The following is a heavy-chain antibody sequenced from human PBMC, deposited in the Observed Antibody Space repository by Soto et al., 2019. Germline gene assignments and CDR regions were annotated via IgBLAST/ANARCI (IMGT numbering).Heavy chain of an antibody. Sequence: PGGSLRLSCVASGFTFSSYGMHWVHQAPGKGLEWVAVIWYDGSNKYYAESVKGRFTISRDNSKNTLYLQMNSLRAEDTAVYYCARDSHVGSGWQLTANYWGQGTLVTVSS. V-gene: IGHV3-33*01. J-gene: IGHJ4*02. CDR1: GFTFSSYG. CDR2: IWYDGSNK. D-gene: IGHD6-19*01. CDR3: ARDSHVGSGWQLTANY.